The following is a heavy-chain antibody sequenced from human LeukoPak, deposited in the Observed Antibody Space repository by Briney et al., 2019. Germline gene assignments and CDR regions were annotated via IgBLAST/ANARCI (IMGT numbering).Heavy chain of an antibody. Sequence: SETLSLTCTVSGGSISNYYWSWIRQPPGKGLEWIGYIYYSGSTNYDPSLKSRVTVSVDTSKNQFSLKLSPVADAGTAVYYCARRGGGFWYFDLWGRGTVVTVSS. J-gene: IGHJ2*01. CDR3: ARRGGGFWYFDL. D-gene: IGHD6-25*01. CDR1: GGSISNYY. CDR2: IYYSGST. V-gene: IGHV4-59*08.